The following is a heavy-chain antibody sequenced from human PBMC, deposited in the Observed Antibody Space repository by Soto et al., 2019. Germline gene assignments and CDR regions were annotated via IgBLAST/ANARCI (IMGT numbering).Heavy chain of an antibody. J-gene: IGHJ6*02. D-gene: IGHD2-8*01. CDR2: INPKSGGS. V-gene: IGHV1-2*04. CDR3: ARGDSTDCSNGLCYFFYHHAMVV. Sequence: QVQLVQSGAEVKKPGASVKVSCKASGYSFIDYHIHWVRQAPGQGLEWLGRINPKSGGSSTAQKFQGWVTMSPDTTLSTASMELTRLPSDDKAIYYCARGDSTDCSNGLCYFFYHHAMVVGGQGTTVTVSS. CDR1: GYSFIDYH.